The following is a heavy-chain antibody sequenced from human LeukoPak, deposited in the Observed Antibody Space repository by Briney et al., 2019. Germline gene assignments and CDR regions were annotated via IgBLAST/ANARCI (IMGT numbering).Heavy chain of an antibody. CDR3: ARLRSSSWYTVDY. D-gene: IGHD6-13*01. CDR1: GYTFPYYW. V-gene: IGHV5-51*01. Sequence: GESLKISCKGSGYTFPYYWIAWVRQMPGKGLEWMGIIYPDDSDTRYSPSFQGLVTISDDKSITPAYLQWSSLKASDTAMYYCARLRSSSWYTVDYWGQGTLVTVSS. CDR2: IYPDDSDT. J-gene: IGHJ4*02.